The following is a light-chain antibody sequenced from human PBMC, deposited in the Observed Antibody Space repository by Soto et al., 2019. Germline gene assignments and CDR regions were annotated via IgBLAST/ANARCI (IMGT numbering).Light chain of an antibody. CDR2: QTS. CDR3: HQRQSWPRT. Sequence: EIVLTQSPATLSSFPGDRVTLSCSASQYINTRLAWYQHRPGQAPRLLIYQTSIRAAGIPSRFSASGSGTDFTLTISAVQPEDFARYYCHQRQSWPRTFGQGTKVDI. V-gene: IGKV3-11*01. CDR1: QYINTR. J-gene: IGKJ1*01.